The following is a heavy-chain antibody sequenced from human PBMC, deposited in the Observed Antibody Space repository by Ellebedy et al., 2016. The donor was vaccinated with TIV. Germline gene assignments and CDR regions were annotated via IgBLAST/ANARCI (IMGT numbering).Heavy chain of an antibody. CDR3: ARRSRGPSYYFDY. J-gene: IGHJ4*02. Sequence: PGGSLRLSCVASGFIFSSYYMTWVRQALGQGLEWISYISGSGGMMDHADSVKGRFTISRDNSKNSLYLQLSSLRDEDTAVYYCARRSRGPSYYFDYWGQGALVTVSS. CDR1: GFIFSSYY. D-gene: IGHD3-10*01. CDR2: ISGSGGMM. V-gene: IGHV3-48*02.